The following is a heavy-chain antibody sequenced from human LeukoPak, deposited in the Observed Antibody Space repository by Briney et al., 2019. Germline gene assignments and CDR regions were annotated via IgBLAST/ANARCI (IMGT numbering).Heavy chain of an antibody. CDR1: GFTFSSSA. Sequence: PGGSLRLSCAASGFTFSSSAMSWVRLAPGKGLEWVSGISGSDGSTYYADSVKGRFTISRDNSKNTLFLQMNSLRAEDTAVCYCAKDSAKKYDDYWGQGTLVTVSS. CDR3: AKDSAKKYDDY. D-gene: IGHD2/OR15-2a*01. CDR2: ISGSDGST. J-gene: IGHJ4*02. V-gene: IGHV3-23*01.